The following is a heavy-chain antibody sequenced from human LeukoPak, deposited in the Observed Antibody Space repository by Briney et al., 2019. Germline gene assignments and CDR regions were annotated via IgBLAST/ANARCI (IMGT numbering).Heavy chain of an antibody. J-gene: IGHJ4*02. V-gene: IGHV3-30-3*01. CDR1: GFTFSSYA. CDR2: ISYDGSNK. CDR3: ARGGGGDGYNWLCYFDY. D-gene: IGHD5-24*01. Sequence: GRSLRLSCAASGFTFSSYAMHWVRQAPGKGLEWVAVISYDGSNKYYADSVKGRFTISRDNSKNTLYLQMNSLRSEDTAVYYCARGGGGDGYNWLCYFDYWGQGTLVTVSS.